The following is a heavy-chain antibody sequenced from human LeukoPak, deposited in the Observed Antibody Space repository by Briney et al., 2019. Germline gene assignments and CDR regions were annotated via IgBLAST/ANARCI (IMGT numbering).Heavy chain of an antibody. Sequence: ASMKVSCKASGYTFTSYAMHWVRQAPGQRLEWMGWINAGNGNTKYSQKFQGRVTITRDTSASTAYMELSSLRSEDTAVYYCASTITMVRGVIPKEYFQHWGQGTLVTVSS. CDR3: ASTITMVRGVIPKEYFQH. CDR2: INAGNGNT. D-gene: IGHD3-10*01. V-gene: IGHV1-3*01. CDR1: GYTFTSYA. J-gene: IGHJ1*01.